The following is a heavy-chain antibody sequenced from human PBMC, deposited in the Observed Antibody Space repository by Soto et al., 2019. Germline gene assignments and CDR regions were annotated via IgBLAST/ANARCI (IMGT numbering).Heavy chain of an antibody. Sequence: GASVKVSCKASGYTFTSYGISWVRQAPGQGLEWMGWISAYNGNTNYAQKLQGRVTMTTDTSTSTAYMELRSLRSDDTAVYYCARDVSGAANYYGSGSYYPYYYYYSMDVWCQRTTLTF. CDR3: ARDVSGAANYYGSGSYYPYYYYYSMDV. CDR1: GYTFTSYG. CDR2: ISAYNGNT. J-gene: IGHJ6*02. V-gene: IGHV1-18*01. D-gene: IGHD3-10*01.